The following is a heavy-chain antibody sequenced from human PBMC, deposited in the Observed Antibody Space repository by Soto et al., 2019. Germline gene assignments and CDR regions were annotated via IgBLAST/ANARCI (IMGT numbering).Heavy chain of an antibody. CDR2: IVVGTGNT. J-gene: IGHJ4*02. CDR1: GFPLSNSA. Sequence: SVKVSCKASGFPLSNSAVQWVRQARGQRLEWIGRIVVGTGNTDYAQKFQERVTITRDMSTRTAYMELSSLRSEDTAVYYCAKCSPRYSSGLKAYYFDHWGQGTLVTVSS. CDR3: AKCSPRYSSGLKAYYFDH. V-gene: IGHV1-58*01. D-gene: IGHD6-19*01.